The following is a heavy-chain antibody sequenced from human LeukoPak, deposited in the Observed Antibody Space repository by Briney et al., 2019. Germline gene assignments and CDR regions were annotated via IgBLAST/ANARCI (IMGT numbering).Heavy chain of an antibody. CDR3: ARAPSGYYWGPISYYFDY. CDR1: GGSISSSSYY. CDR2: IYYSGST. Sequence: SETLSLTCTVSGGSISSSSYYWGWIRQPPGKGLEWIGSIYYSGSTYYNPSLKSRVTISVDTSKNQFSLKLSSVTAADTAVYYCARAPSGYYWGPISYYFDYWGQGTLVTVSS. V-gene: IGHV4-39*07. D-gene: IGHD3-22*01. J-gene: IGHJ4*02.